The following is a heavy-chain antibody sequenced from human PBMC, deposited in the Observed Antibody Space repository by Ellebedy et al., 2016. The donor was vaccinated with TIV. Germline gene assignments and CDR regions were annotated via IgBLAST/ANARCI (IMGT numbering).Heavy chain of an antibody. CDR3: ARGDAMVRGEVDGMDV. CDR2: MNPNSGNT. D-gene: IGHD3-10*01. V-gene: IGHV1-8*01. CDR1: GYTFTSYD. Sequence: ASVKVSCXASGYTFTSYDINWVRQATGQGLEWMGWMNPNSGNTGYAQKFQGRVTMTRNTSISTAYMELSSLRSEDTAVYYCARGDAMVRGEVDGMDVWGQGTTVTVSS. J-gene: IGHJ6*02.